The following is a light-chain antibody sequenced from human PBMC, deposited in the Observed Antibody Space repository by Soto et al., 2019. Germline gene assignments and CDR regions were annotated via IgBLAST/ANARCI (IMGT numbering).Light chain of an antibody. Sequence: ELTQPPSVSVAPGQTARITCGGNNIGSKSVHWYQQRPGQAPVLVVHDDSDRPSGIPERFSGSNSENTATLTITRVEAVDEADYYCQVWDTSNDHVVFGGGTKLTVL. CDR2: DDS. CDR1: NIGSKS. CDR3: QVWDTSNDHVV. V-gene: IGLV3-21*02. J-gene: IGLJ2*01.